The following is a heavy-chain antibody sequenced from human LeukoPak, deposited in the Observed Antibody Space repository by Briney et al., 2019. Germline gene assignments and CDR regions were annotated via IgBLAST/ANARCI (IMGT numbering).Heavy chain of an antibody. J-gene: IGHJ5*02. CDR1: GGSISSHY. CDR2: IYYSGST. Sequence: SQTLSLTCTVAGGSISSHYWSWIRQPPGKGLEWMGYIYYSGSTNYNPSLKSRVTISVDTSKNQFSLKLSSVTAADTAVYYCARVVVNRFDPWGQGTLVTVSS. V-gene: IGHV4-59*11. CDR3: ARVVVNRFDP.